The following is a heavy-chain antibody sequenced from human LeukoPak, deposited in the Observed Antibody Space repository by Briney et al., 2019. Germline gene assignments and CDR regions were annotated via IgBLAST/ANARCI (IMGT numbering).Heavy chain of an antibody. CDR2: IYTSGST. CDR3: ARDSHDYGSGSYYRDSTFDF. Sequence: SETLSLTCTVSGGSISSYYWSWIRQPAGKGLEWIGRIYTSGSTNYNPSLKSRITMSVDTSKNQFSLKLSSVTAADTAVYYCARDSHDYGSGSYYRDSTFDFWGQGTLVTVSS. CDR1: GGSISSYY. D-gene: IGHD3-10*01. J-gene: IGHJ4*02. V-gene: IGHV4-4*07.